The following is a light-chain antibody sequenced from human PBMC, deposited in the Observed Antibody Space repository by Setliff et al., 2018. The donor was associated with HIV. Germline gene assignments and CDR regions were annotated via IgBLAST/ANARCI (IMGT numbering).Light chain of an antibody. CDR3: SSYTTTSTTV. V-gene: IGLV2-14*03. CDR2: EVS. J-gene: IGLJ1*01. Sequence: QSVLTQPASVSGSPGQSITISCTGTRSDVGGYNSVSWYQRHPGKVPKVLIYEVSNRPSGVSNRFSGSKSGNTASLTISGLQADDEADYYCSSYTTTSTTVFGTGTKVNVL. CDR1: RSDVGGYNS.